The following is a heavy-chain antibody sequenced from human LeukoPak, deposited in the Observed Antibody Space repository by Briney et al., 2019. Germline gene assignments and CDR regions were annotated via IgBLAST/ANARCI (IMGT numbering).Heavy chain of an antibody. Sequence: PGKSLRLSCAASGFTFRNHGMHWVRQAPGKGLEWVAVIWYDGSDKYYGDSVKGRFTTSRDNSKNALLLQMNSLTAEDTALYYCARDIASRRLDYWGQGNLVTVSS. J-gene: IGHJ4*02. D-gene: IGHD6-6*01. V-gene: IGHV3-33*01. CDR2: IWYDGSDK. CDR1: GFTFRNHG. CDR3: ARDIASRRLDY.